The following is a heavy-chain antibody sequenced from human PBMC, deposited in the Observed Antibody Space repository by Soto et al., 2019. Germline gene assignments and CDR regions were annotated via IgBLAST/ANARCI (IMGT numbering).Heavy chain of an antibody. CDR2: ISGSGGST. Sequence: PGGSLRLSCAASGFTFSSYAMSWVRQAPGKGLEWVSAISGSGGSTYYADSVKGRFTISRDNSKNTLYLQMNSLRAADTAVYYCARMGLHLGELSRNWFDPWGQGTLVTVS. J-gene: IGHJ5*02. CDR3: ARMGLHLGELSRNWFDP. CDR1: GFTFSSYA. D-gene: IGHD3-16*02. V-gene: IGHV3-23*01.